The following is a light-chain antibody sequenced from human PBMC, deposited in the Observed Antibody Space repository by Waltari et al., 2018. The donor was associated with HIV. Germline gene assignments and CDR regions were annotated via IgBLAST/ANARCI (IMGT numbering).Light chain of an antibody. CDR2: EVT. J-gene: IGLJ3*02. V-gene: IGLV2-23*02. CDR1: SCAGGSYNL. Sequence: QSALTQPASGSGSPGRSIALPCPGTSCAGGSYNLVSWYSQSPGKAPKLMIYEVTKRPSGVSNRFSASKSGNTASLTISGLQAEDEADYYCCSYAGSGRGVFGGGTKLTVL. CDR3: CSYAGSGRGV.